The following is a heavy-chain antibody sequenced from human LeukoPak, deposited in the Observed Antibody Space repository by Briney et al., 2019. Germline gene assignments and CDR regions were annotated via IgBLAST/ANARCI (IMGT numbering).Heavy chain of an antibody. Sequence: SETLSLTCGVYGGSFSGYYWSWIRQPPGRGLEWIGEFNQSGRTNNNPSLKSRVTISVDTSKNQFSLKLSSVTAADTGVYYCATKYSVAVTANPPYFDYWGQGTLVTVSS. V-gene: IGHV4-34*01. CDR2: FNQSGRT. CDR1: GGSFSGYY. D-gene: IGHD6-19*01. CDR3: ATKYSVAVTANPPYFDY. J-gene: IGHJ4*01.